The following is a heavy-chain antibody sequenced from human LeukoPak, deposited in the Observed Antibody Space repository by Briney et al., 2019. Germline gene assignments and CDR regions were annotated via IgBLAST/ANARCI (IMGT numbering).Heavy chain of an antibody. Sequence: PGGSLRLSCAASGFTFSSYSINWVRQAPGKGLEGLSSLSGSSTYIYYADSVKGRFTVSRDNAKNSLYLQMNSLRAEDTAVYYCARDGTHGSGRHFDYWGQGTLVTVSS. V-gene: IGHV3-21*01. J-gene: IGHJ4*02. CDR1: GFTFSSYS. CDR3: ARDGTHGSGRHFDY. CDR2: LSGSSTYI. D-gene: IGHD3-10*01.